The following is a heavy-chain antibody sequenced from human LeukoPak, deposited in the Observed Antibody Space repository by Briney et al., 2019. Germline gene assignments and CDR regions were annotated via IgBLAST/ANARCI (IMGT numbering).Heavy chain of an antibody. Sequence: GESLKISCKGSGYNFNSYWIGWVRQMPGRGLEWMGIIYPGDSDTRYSPSFQGQVTISADKSISTAYLQWSSLKASDTAIYYCARHRIVGATRSPFDYWGQGTLVTVSS. CDR3: ARHRIVGATRSPFDY. D-gene: IGHD1-26*01. CDR1: GYNFNSYW. J-gene: IGHJ4*02. CDR2: IYPGDSDT. V-gene: IGHV5-51*01.